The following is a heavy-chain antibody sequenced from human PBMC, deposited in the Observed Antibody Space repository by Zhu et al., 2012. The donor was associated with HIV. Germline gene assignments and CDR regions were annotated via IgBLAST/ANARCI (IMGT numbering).Heavy chain of an antibody. D-gene: IGHD6-19*01. Sequence: QVQLQESGPGLVKPSQTLSLTCTVSGYSISSGYYWGWIRQPPGKGLEWIGTIYHSGSTYYNPSLKSRVTISVDTSKNQFSLKLSSVTAADTAVYYCARSVAGTTTWGQGNPGSTVSS. CDR2: IYHSGST. V-gene: IGHV4-38-2*02. CDR1: GYSISSGYY. CDR3: ARSVAGTTT. J-gene: IGHJ4*02.